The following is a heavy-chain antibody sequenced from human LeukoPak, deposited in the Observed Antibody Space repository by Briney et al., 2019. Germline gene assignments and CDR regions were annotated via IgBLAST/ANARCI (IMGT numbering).Heavy chain of an antibody. V-gene: IGHV1-18*01. CDR3: ARVAGGGNSDSHFDY. D-gene: IGHD4-23*01. J-gene: IGHJ4*02. CDR1: GYTFTSNG. CDR2: INVYNGNT. Sequence: ASVKVSCKASGYTFTSNGINWVRQAPGQGLEWRGWINVYNGNTNYAQKLQGRVTMTTDTSTSTAYMELRSLSSDDTAVYYCARVAGGGNSDSHFDYWGQGTLVTVSS.